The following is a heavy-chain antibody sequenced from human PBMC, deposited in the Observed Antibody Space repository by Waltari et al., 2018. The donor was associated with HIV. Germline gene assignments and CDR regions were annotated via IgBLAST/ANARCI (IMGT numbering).Heavy chain of an antibody. CDR3: AKAHHHYDSSGPVY. D-gene: IGHD3-22*01. Sequence: QVQLVESGGGVVQPGGSLRLSCTASVFTSRHFGLYWVRQAPGKGLQWVAFIRYDGTNKYYADSVKGRFIISRDNSKNTLSLQMHSLRAEDTAVYYCAKAHHHYDSSGPVYWGQGTLVTVSS. J-gene: IGHJ4*02. V-gene: IGHV3-30*02. CDR1: VFTSRHFG. CDR2: IRYDGTNK.